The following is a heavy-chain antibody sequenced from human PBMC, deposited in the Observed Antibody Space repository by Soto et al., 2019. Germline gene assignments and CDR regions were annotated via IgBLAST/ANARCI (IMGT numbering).Heavy chain of an antibody. CDR3: AKEPTKYCSGGTCYSGYFDY. V-gene: IGHV3-23*01. D-gene: IGHD2-15*01. CDR2: ISASGGNT. J-gene: IGHJ4*02. Sequence: VQLLESGGGLVQPGGSLRLSCAASGFTFSTYAMTWVRQAPGKGLDWVSSISASGGNTYYADSVKGRFTISRDNSKNMLYLQMNSLRAEDTAVYYCAKEPTKYCSGGTCYSGYFDYWGQGTLVTVSS. CDR1: GFTFSTYA.